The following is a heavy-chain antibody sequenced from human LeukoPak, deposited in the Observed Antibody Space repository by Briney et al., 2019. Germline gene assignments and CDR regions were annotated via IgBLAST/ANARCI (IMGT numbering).Heavy chain of an antibody. J-gene: IGHJ6*02. CDR3: ARDQIVVVPAASYYYYYGMDV. V-gene: IGHV4-59*01. CDR1: GGSISSYY. Sequence: PSETLSLTCTVSGGSISSYYWSWIRQPPGKGLEWIGYIYYSGSTNYNPSPKSRVTISVDTSKNQFSLKLSSVTAADTAVYYCARDQIVVVPAASYYYYYGMDVWGQGTTVTVSS. CDR2: IYYSGST. D-gene: IGHD2-2*01.